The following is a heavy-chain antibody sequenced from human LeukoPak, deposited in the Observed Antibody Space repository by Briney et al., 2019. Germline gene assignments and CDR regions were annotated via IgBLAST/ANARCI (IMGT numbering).Heavy chain of an antibody. CDR2: IDPNSGGT. Sequence: ASVKVSXKASGYTFTGYYMHWVRQAPGQGLEWMGWIDPNSGGTNYAQKFQGRVTMTRDTSISTAYMELSRLRPDDTAVYYCATPRGISGAFDIWGQGTMVTVSS. V-gene: IGHV1-2*02. D-gene: IGHD3-16*01. CDR3: ATPRGISGAFDI. CDR1: GYTFTGYY. J-gene: IGHJ3*02.